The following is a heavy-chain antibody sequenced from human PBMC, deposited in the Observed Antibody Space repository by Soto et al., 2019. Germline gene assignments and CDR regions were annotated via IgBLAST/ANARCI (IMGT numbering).Heavy chain of an antibody. CDR1: GYTFTGYY. CDR2: INPNSGDT. Sequence: ASVKVSCKASGYTFTGYYVHWVRQAPGQGLEWMGWINPNSGDTYLAQRFQGRVTMNRDTSIGTAYMELRGLTSDDTAEYYCAKGGAIVAAGTRVYLYNAMDVWGQGTTVTVSS. CDR3: AKGGAIVAAGTRVYLYNAMDV. D-gene: IGHD1-26*01. J-gene: IGHJ6*02. V-gene: IGHV1-2*02.